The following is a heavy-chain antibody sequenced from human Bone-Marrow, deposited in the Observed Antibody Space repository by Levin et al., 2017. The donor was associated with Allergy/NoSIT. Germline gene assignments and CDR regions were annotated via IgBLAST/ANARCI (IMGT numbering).Heavy chain of an antibody. CDR1: GFTFSDYS. Sequence: GGSLRLSCAASGFTFSDYSMGWIRQAPGMGLEWVSYVNNRGDTRYNADSVRGRFTISRDNANNLLYLQMNSLRAEDTAVYFCARDFSSSSFNNVWYFDLWGRGTLVTASS. CDR3: ARDFSSSSFNNVWYFDL. V-gene: IGHV3-11*01. J-gene: IGHJ2*01. CDR2: VNNRGDTR. D-gene: IGHD6-6*01.